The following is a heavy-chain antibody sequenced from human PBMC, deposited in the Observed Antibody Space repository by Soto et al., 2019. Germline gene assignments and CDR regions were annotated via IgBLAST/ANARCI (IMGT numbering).Heavy chain of an antibody. Sequence: GGSLRLSCAASGFTFSDHYMDWVRQAPGKGLEWVGRTRDKANSYNTEYAAFVKGRFTISRDDSKNFLYLHLNSLKTEDTAVYYCVRIYVQQVAGSNYYSMDVWGQGTTVTVSS. J-gene: IGHJ6*02. D-gene: IGHD6-13*01. CDR1: GFTFSDHY. CDR2: TRDKANSYNT. CDR3: VRIYVQQVAGSNYYSMDV. V-gene: IGHV3-72*01.